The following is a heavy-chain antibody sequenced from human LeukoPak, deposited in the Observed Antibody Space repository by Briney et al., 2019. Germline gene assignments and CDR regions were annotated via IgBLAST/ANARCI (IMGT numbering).Heavy chain of an antibody. CDR1: GGSVSDYY. CDR2: IYHTGST. J-gene: IGHJ6*03. V-gene: IGHV4-59*02. D-gene: IGHD2-15*01. Sequence: ASETLSLTCTISGGSVSDYYWSWIRQSPGKGLEWIGYIYHTGSTSYSPSLKSRVTISADTSQNQFSLKLSSVTAADTAVYYCARSVEGYCSGGSCYSYYYYMDVWGKGTTVTVSS. CDR3: ARSVEGYCSGGSCYSYYYYMDV.